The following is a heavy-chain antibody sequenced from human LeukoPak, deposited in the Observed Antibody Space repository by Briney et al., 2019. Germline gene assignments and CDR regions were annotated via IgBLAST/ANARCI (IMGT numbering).Heavy chain of an antibody. D-gene: IGHD3-10*01. Sequence: GGSLRLSCAASGFTFDDYGMSWVRQAPGKGLEWVSGINWNGGSTGYADSVKGRFTISRDNAKNSLYLQMNSLRAEDTAVYYCARAGGRLLWFGEFNVWGQGTLVTVSS. CDR3: ARAGGRLLWFGEFNV. CDR2: INWNGGST. CDR1: GFTFDDYG. V-gene: IGHV3-20*04. J-gene: IGHJ4*02.